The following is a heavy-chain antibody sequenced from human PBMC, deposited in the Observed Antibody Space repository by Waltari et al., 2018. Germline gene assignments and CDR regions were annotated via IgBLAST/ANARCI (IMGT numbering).Heavy chain of an antibody. Sequence: QVQLQQWGAGLLKPSETLSLTCAVYGGSFSGYYWSWIRQPPGKGLEWIGEINHSGSTNYNPSLKSRVTISVDTSKNQFSLKLISVTAADTAVYYCASRKRLYYYDSSGYLTGLDYWGQGTLVTVSS. CDR3: ASRKRLYYYDSSGYLTGLDY. V-gene: IGHV4-34*01. CDR1: GGSFSGYY. D-gene: IGHD3-22*01. CDR2: INHSGST. J-gene: IGHJ4*02.